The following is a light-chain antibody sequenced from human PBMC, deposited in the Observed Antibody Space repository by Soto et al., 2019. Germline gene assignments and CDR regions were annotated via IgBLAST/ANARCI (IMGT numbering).Light chain of an antibody. Sequence: NFMLTQPHSVSESPGKTVTISCTRSSGSIASNYVQWYQQRPGCAPTTMIYEDNRRPSAVPDRFSGSIDSSSNSASLTVSGLKTEDEADYYCHSYDPNNWVFGGGTQLTVL. J-gene: IGLJ3*02. CDR3: HSYDPNNWV. V-gene: IGLV6-57*03. CDR1: SGSIASNY. CDR2: EDN.